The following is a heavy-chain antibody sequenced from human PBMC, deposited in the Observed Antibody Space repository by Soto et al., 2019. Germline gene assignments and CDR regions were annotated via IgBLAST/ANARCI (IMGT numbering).Heavy chain of an antibody. J-gene: IGHJ4*02. D-gene: IGHD3-10*01. CDR3: ARDGVFSTEHTGSYGTYFDY. CDR2: ISYDGNNK. Sequence: QVQLVESGGGVVQPGRSLRLSCAASGFTYSTYTMHWVRQAPGKGLEWVAVISYDGNNKFYADSVKGRFTISRDSTKQTLYLLIDSVRRDDTAMSYWARDGVFSTEHTGSYGTYFDYWVQGALVTVSS. V-gene: IGHV3-30*14. CDR1: GFTYSTYT.